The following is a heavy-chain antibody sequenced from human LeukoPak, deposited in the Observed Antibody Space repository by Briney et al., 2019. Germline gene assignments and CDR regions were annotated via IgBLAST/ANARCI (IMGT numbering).Heavy chain of an antibody. CDR2: ISSCGGSR. Sequence: SGGSLRLSCAASGFTFIDYSMNWVRQAPGKGLEWVSYISSCGGSRYCKDSVKGRFTISRDNAKNSMYLQMNSVRAEATAVYFCEREGLLVRFASLHLFDYLGQGTLVTVSS. V-gene: IGHV3-48*01. CDR3: EREGLLVRFASLHLFDY. CDR1: GFTFIDYS. J-gene: IGHJ4*02. D-gene: IGHD6-6*01.